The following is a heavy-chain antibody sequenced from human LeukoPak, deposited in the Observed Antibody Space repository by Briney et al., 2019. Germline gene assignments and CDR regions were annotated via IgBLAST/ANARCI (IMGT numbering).Heavy chain of an antibody. CDR2: ISSSSSYI. V-gene: IGHV3-21*01. CDR3: ARARIAVAGSSAHFDY. CDR1: GFTFSSYA. Sequence: GGSLRLSCAASGFTFSSYAMSWVRQAPGKGLEWVSSISSSSSYIYYADSVKGRFTISRDNAKNSLYLQMNSLRAEDTAVYYCARARIAVAGSSAHFDYWGQGTLVTVSS. D-gene: IGHD6-19*01. J-gene: IGHJ4*02.